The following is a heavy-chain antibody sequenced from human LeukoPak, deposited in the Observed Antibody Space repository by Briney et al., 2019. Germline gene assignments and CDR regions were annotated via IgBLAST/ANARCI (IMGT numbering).Heavy chain of an antibody. CDR2: ISGGGVST. D-gene: IGHD3-10*01. V-gene: IGHV3-23*01. CDR3: AKGMVRGAILDY. Sequence: PGGSLRLSCAASGFTFSGYAMSWVRQAPGKGLEWVSAISGGGVSTYYADSIKGRFTISRDDSKNTLYLQMNSLRAEDTAVYYCAKGMVRGAILDYWGQGTLVTVSS. J-gene: IGHJ4*02. CDR1: GFTFSGYA.